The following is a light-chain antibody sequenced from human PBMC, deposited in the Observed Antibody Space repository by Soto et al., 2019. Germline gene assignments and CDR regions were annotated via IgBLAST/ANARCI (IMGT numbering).Light chain of an antibody. CDR1: QSIGSY. CDR2: GAS. J-gene: IGKJ1*01. V-gene: IGKV3-20*01. CDR3: LQYGSSVWT. Sequence: EIVLTQSPATLSLSPGERATLSCRASQSIGSYLAWYQQKPGQAPRLLIYGASIRATGIPARFSGSGSGTDFTLTIPRLEPEDFAVYYCLQYGSSVWTFGQGTKVDI.